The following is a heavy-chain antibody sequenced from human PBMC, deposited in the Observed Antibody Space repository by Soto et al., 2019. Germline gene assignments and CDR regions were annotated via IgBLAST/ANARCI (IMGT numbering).Heavy chain of an antibody. CDR3: ARMNFDSSGYLDY. CDR1: GYTFTTYA. D-gene: IGHD3-22*01. CDR2: INTGNGNT. V-gene: IGHV1-3*04. Sequence: ASVKVSCKASGYTFTTYAIHWLRQAPGQRLELMGWINTGNGNTKYSQKFQGRVTITRDTAARTAYMEMTSLTYEDRAVYYCARMNFDSSGYLDYWGQGTLVTVSS. J-gene: IGHJ4*02.